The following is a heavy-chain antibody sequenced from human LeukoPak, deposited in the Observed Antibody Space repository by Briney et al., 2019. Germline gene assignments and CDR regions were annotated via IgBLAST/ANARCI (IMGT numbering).Heavy chain of an antibody. D-gene: IGHD3-9*01. Sequence: SETLSLTCTVSGGSISSSSYYWGWIRQPPGKGLEWIGNIYYSGSTYSNPSLKSRVTISVDTSKNQFSLKLSSVTAADTAVYYCASGYDIVQFDYWGQGTLVTISS. J-gene: IGHJ4*02. CDR2: IYYSGST. CDR3: ASGYDIVQFDY. V-gene: IGHV4-39*07. CDR1: GGSISSSSYY.